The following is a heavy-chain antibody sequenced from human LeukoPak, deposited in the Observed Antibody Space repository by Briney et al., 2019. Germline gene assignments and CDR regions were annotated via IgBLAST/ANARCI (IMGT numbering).Heavy chain of an antibody. CDR1: GVSMTSSSYY. D-gene: IGHD2-15*01. CDR3: ARHKSSYCSGGSCTFFDY. J-gene: IGHJ4*02. Sequence: SETLVLTSTAPGVSMTSSSYYWGWIRQPPGKVLEWIGSIYYSGSTYYNPSLKSRVTISVDTSKNQFSLKLSSVTAADTAVYYCARHKSSYCSGGSCTFFDYWGQGTLVTVSS. CDR2: IYYSGST. V-gene: IGHV4-39*01.